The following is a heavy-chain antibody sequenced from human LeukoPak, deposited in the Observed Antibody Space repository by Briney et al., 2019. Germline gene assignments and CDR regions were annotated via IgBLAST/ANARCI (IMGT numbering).Heavy chain of an antibody. CDR2: ISSSSSYI. V-gene: IGHV3-21*01. J-gene: IGHJ4*02. Sequence: GGSLRLSCAASGFTFSSYSMNWVRQAPGKGLESVSSISSSSSYIYYADSVKGRFTISRDNAKNSLYLQMNSLRAEDTAVYYCARDSYAVEVDYWGQGTLVTVSS. D-gene: IGHD3-16*01. CDR3: ARDSYAVEVDY. CDR1: GFTFSSYS.